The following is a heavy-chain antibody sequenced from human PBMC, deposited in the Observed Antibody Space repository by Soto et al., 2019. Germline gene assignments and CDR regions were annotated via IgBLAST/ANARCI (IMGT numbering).Heavy chain of an antibody. CDR1: GFTFSNAW. CDR2: IKSKTDGGTT. J-gene: IGHJ3*02. D-gene: IGHD2-15*01. Sequence: GGSLRLSCAASGFTFSNAWMSWVRQAPGKGLEWVGRIKSKTDGGTTDYAAPVKGRFTISRDDSKNTLYLQMNSLKTEDTAVYYCATDRCSGGSCYDAFDIWGQGTMVNVSS. V-gene: IGHV3-15*01. CDR3: ATDRCSGGSCYDAFDI.